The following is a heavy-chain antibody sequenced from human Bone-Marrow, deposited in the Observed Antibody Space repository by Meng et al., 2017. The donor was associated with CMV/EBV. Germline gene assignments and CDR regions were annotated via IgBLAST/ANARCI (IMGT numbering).Heavy chain of an antibody. CDR2: ISGVSSYI. Sequence: GESLKISCAASGFTFSSYTMNWVRQAPGKGLEWVSSISGVSSYIYYADSVKGRFTISRDNAKNSLYLQMNSLRAEDTASYYCAKGRFEYTSSSIDYWGQGTLVTFSS. V-gene: IGHV3-21*04. CDR3: AKGRFEYTSSSIDY. J-gene: IGHJ4*02. D-gene: IGHD6-6*01. CDR1: GFTFSSYT.